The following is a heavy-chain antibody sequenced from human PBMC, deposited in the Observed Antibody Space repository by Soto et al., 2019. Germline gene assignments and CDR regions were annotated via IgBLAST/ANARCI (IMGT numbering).Heavy chain of an antibody. Sequence: SETLSLTCAVYGGSFSGYYWSWIRQPPGKGLQWIGQINHSGSANYNPSLKSRVTISVHTSSSQFSLELSSVTAADTAVYYCARGLISGSHYSGGWYYFDSWGQGTQVTVSS. J-gene: IGHJ4*02. CDR1: GGSFSGYY. D-gene: IGHD1-26*01. V-gene: IGHV4-34*01. CDR2: INHSGSA. CDR3: ARGLISGSHYSGGWYYFDS.